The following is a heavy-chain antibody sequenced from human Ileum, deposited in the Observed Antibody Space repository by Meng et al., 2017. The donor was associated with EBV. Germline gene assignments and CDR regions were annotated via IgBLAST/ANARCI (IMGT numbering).Heavy chain of an antibody. CDR2: FEPEDGET. CDR3: ATQRIFGVVIQTLFDY. J-gene: IGHJ4*02. V-gene: IGHV1-24*01. D-gene: IGHD3-3*01. CDR1: GYTLTELS. Sequence: QVQLVQSVAEVKKPGASVKVSCKVSGYTLTELSMHCVRQAPGKGLEWMGGFEPEDGETIYAQKFQGRVTMTEDTSTDTAYMELSSLRSEDTAVYYCATQRIFGVVIQTLFDYWGQGTMVTVSA.